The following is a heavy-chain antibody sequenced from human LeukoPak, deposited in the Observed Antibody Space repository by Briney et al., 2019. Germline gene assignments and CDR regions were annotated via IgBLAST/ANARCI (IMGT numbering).Heavy chain of an antibody. CDR1: GFTFSSYG. CDR3: AKEPEEEQLLGEASFDH. D-gene: IGHD2-2*01. V-gene: IGHV3-30*02. J-gene: IGHJ2*01. CDR2: IRYDGSYK. Sequence: GGSLRLSCAASGFTFSSYGMHWVCQAPGKGLEWVAFIRYDGSYKEYADSVKGRFTISRDNSKNTLYLQMNSLRPDDTAMYNCAKEPEEEQLLGEASFDHWGRGTSVAVSS.